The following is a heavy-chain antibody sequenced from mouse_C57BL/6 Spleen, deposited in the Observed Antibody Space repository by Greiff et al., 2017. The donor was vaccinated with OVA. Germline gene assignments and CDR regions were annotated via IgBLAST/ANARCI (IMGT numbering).Heavy chain of an antibody. CDR2: IDPSDSYT. CDR1: GYTFTSYW. Sequence: QVQLQQSGAELVKPGASVKLSCKASGYTFTSYWMQWVKQRPGQGLEWIGEIDPSDSYTNYNQKFKGKATLTVDTSSSTAYMQLSSLTSEDSAVYYCARVYGSSYDAMDYWGQGTSVTVSS. V-gene: IGHV1-50*01. J-gene: IGHJ4*01. D-gene: IGHD1-1*01. CDR3: ARVYGSSYDAMDY.